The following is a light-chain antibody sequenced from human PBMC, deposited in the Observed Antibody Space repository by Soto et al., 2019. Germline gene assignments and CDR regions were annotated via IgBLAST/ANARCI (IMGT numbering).Light chain of an antibody. CDR2: GAS. J-gene: IGKJ4*02. CDR3: QQRNNWPLT. V-gene: IGKV3D-15*01. Sequence: EIVMTQSPATLSVSPGERATLSCRASQSVSSNLAWYQQKPGQAPRLLIYGASTRATGIPARFSGIGSGTDGTITISSLEPEDGEVYDGQQRNNWPLTFGGGTKVDIK. CDR1: QSVSSN.